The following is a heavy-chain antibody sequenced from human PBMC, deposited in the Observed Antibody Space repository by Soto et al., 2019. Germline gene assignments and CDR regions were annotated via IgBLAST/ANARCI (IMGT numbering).Heavy chain of an antibody. CDR1: GFTFGSSS. D-gene: IGHD6-19*01. CDR2: ISSSSDYI. J-gene: IGHJ4*02. V-gene: IGHV3-21*01. Sequence: GGSLRLSCAASGFTFGSSSMNWVRQAPGKGLEWVSSISSSSDYIYYADSVKGRFTVSRDNAKNALYLQMNSLRAEDTAVYYCARDGSGWSRDCWGQGTLVTVSS. CDR3: ARDGSGWSRDC.